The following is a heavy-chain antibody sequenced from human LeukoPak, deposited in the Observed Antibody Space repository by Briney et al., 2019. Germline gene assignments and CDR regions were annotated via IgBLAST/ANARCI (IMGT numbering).Heavy chain of an antibody. CDR3: ARHITIFRAFDI. D-gene: IGHD3-3*01. CDR2: IYPGDSDT. J-gene: IGHJ3*02. CDR1: GSSFASYW. Sequence: GESLNISCKGSGSSFASYWIGWVRQLPGKGLEWMGIIYPGDSDTRYSPSFQGQVTISADKSISTAYLQWSSLKASDTAMYYCARHITIFRAFDIWGQGTMVTVSS. V-gene: IGHV5-51*01.